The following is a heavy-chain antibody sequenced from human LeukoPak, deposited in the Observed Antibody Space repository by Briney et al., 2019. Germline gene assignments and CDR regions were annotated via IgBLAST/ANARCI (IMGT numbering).Heavy chain of an antibody. Sequence: PGGSLRLSCAASGFTVSSNYMSWVRQAPGKGLEWVSIIYSGGSTYYADSVKGRFTISRDNSKNTLYLQMNSLRAEDTAVYYCARDMSSGYYDAFDIWGQGTMVTVSS. D-gene: IGHD3-22*01. CDR2: IYSGGST. V-gene: IGHV3-66*01. CDR3: ARDMSSGYYDAFDI. CDR1: GFTVSSNY. J-gene: IGHJ3*02.